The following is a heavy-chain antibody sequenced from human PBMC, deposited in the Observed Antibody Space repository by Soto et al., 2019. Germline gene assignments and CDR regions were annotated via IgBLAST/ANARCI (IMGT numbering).Heavy chain of an antibody. CDR3: ARVGGSSGSVVDLDY. D-gene: IGHD3-10*01. CDR2: ISSSSSTI. Sequence: PGGSLRLSCAASGFTFSSYSMNWVRQAPGKGLEWVSYISSSSSTIYYADSVKGRFTISRDNAKNSLYLQMNSLRAEDTAVYYCARVGGSSGSVVDLDYWGQGTLVTVSS. J-gene: IGHJ4*02. V-gene: IGHV3-48*01. CDR1: GFTFSSYS.